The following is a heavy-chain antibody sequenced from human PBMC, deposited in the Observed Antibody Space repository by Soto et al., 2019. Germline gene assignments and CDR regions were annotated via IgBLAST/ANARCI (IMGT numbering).Heavy chain of an antibody. D-gene: IGHD2-2*01. CDR1: GGSISSSSYY. Sequence: PSETLSLTCTVSGGSISSSSYYWGWIRQPPGKGLEWIGSIYYSGSTYYSPSLKSRVTISVDTSKNQFSLKLSSVTAADTAVYYCARYLGYCSSTSCYSSEPFDYWGQGTLVTVSS. V-gene: IGHV4-39*01. J-gene: IGHJ4*02. CDR2: IYYSGST. CDR3: ARYLGYCSSTSCYSSEPFDY.